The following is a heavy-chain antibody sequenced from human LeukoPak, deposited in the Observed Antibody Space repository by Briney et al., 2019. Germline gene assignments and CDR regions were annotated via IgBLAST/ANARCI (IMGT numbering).Heavy chain of an antibody. CDR2: IYYSGST. D-gene: IGHD3-10*01. Sequence: SETLSLTCTVSGGSISVISYYWGWIRQPPGKGLEWIGSIYYSGSTYYNPSLKSRVTISVDTSKNQFSLKLSSVTAADTAVYYCARGGVLLWFGELSAPFDYWGQGTLVTVSS. CDR3: ARGGVLLWFGELSAPFDY. CDR1: GGSISVISYY. V-gene: IGHV4-39*01. J-gene: IGHJ4*02.